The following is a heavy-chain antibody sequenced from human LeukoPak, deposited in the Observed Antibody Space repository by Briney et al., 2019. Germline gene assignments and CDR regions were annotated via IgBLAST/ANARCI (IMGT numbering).Heavy chain of an antibody. CDR1: GFTFSTYW. CDR3: ARLFWSAVAGTAIFDY. CDR2: IKPDGSQI. D-gene: IGHD6-19*01. V-gene: IGHV3-7*01. Sequence: GGSLRLSCAASGFTFSTYWMTWVRQAPGKGLEWVANIKPDGSQIYYVDSVKGRFTISRDNAKNSLYLQMNSLRAEDTAVYYCARLFWSAVAGTAIFDYWGQGTLVTVSS. J-gene: IGHJ4*02.